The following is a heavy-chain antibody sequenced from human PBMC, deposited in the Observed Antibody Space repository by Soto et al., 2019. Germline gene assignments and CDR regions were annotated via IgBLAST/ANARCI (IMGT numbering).Heavy chain of an antibody. V-gene: IGHV3-74*01. CDR3: AASISVGGGG. D-gene: IGHD3-16*01. CDR1: GFTFSSYW. Sequence: GGSLRLSCAASGFTFSSYWMHWVRQAPGKGLVWVSRINSDGSSIRYADSVKGRFTISRDNAKNTLYLQMNNLRADDTAVYYCAASISVGGGGWGQGTLVTVSS. CDR2: INSDGSSI. J-gene: IGHJ4*02.